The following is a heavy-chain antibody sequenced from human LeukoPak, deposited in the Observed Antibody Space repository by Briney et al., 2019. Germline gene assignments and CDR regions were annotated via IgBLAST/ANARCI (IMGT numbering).Heavy chain of an antibody. CDR3: AREWTSRYCSGGSCYNYCYGMDV. Sequence: QTGGSLRLSCAASGFTFSSYDMHWVRQATGKGLEWVSAIGTAGDTYYPGSVKGRFTISRENAKNSLYLQMNSLRAGDTAVYYCAREWTSRYCSGGSCYNYCYGMDVWGQGTTVTVSS. D-gene: IGHD2-15*01. CDR1: GFTFSSYD. J-gene: IGHJ6*02. CDR2: IGTAGDT. V-gene: IGHV3-13*01.